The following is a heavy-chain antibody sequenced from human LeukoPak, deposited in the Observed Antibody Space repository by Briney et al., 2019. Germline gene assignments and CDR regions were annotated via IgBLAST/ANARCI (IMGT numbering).Heavy chain of an antibody. CDR2: ISSTSTYI. J-gene: IGHJ4*02. CDR3: AKGVYYGSGSYDY. D-gene: IGHD3-10*01. CDR1: GFTVSSNY. Sequence: GGSLRLSCAASGFTVSSNYMSWVRQAPGKGLEWVSSISSTSTYIYYADSVKGRFTISRDNAQNSLFLQMNSLRAEDTALYYCAKGVYYGSGSYDYWGQGTLVTVSS. V-gene: IGHV3-21*01.